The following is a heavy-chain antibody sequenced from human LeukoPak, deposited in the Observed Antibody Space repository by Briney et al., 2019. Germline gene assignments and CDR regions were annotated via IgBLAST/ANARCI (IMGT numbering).Heavy chain of an antibody. CDR1: GGTFSSYA. Sequence: ASVKVSCKASGGTFSSYAISWVRQAPGQGLEWMGGIIPISGTANYAQKFQGRVTITADESTSTAYMELSSLRSEDTAVYYCARHFLGELPDMDVWGQGTTVTVSS. D-gene: IGHD1-26*01. CDR3: ARHFLGELPDMDV. V-gene: IGHV1-69*13. CDR2: IIPISGTA. J-gene: IGHJ6*02.